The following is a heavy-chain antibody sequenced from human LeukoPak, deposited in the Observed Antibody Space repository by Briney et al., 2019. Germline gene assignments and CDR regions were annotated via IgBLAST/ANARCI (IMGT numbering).Heavy chain of an antibody. CDR3: ARGYGESHFDS. CDR2: IRFDGSNT. CDR1: GFTFGSYG. J-gene: IGHJ4*02. D-gene: IGHD5-18*01. V-gene: IGHV3-30*02. Sequence: GGSLRLSCAASGFTFGSYGVHWVRQAPGKGLEWVAFIRFDGSNTYYADSVKGRFTISRDNSNNTLYLQMNSLRVEDTAVYYCARGYGESHFDSWDRGSLVTVSS.